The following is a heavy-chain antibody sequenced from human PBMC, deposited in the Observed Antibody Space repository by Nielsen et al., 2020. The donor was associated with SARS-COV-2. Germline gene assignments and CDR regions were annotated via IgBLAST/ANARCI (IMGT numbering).Heavy chain of an antibody. CDR3: AKDGVVRGDALDL. V-gene: IGHV3-23*01. CDR2: VSASGGST. CDR1: GFTFNIYA. J-gene: IGHJ3*01. Sequence: GESLKISCAASGFTFNIYAMAWVRRAPGRGLQWVTGVSASGGSTYYTDSVKGRFSISRDNSKNTLFRQMHSLRVEDTAVYYCAKDGVVRGDALDLWGQGTMVTVSS. D-gene: IGHD3-10*01.